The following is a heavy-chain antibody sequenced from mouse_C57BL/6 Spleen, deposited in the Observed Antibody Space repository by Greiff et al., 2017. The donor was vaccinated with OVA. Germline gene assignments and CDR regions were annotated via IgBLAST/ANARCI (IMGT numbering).Heavy chain of an antibody. CDR1: GFTFSSYA. J-gene: IGHJ2*01. D-gene: IGHD1-1*01. V-gene: IGHV5-4*01. Sequence: EVQVVESGGGLVKPGGSLKLSCAASGFTFSSYAMSWVRQTPEKRLEWVATISDGGSYTYYPDNVKGRFTISRDNAKNNLYLQMSHLKSEDTAMYYCARDGATVGAHYLDYWGQGTTLTVSS. CDR3: ARDGATVGAHYLDY. CDR2: ISDGGSYT.